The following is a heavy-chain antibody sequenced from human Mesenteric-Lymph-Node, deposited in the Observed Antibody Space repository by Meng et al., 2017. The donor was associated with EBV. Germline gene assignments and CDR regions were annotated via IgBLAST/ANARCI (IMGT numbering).Heavy chain of an antibody. J-gene: IGHJ4*02. CDR3: ARADSSGPWHFDY. CDR1: SGSISSSNW. D-gene: IGHD3-22*01. V-gene: IGHV4-4*02. Sequence: QVQLQESGPGLVKPSGTLYLTCAVSSGSISSSNWWSWVRQPPGKGLEWIGEIYHNGNTNYNPSLKSRVTISVDKSKNQFSLKLNSVTAADTAVYYCARADSSGPWHFDYWGQGTLVTVSS. CDR2: IYHNGNT.